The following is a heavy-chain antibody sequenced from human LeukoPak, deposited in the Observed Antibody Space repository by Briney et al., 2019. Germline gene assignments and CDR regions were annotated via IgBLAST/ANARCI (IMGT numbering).Heavy chain of an antibody. CDR2: ISVHDGNT. D-gene: IGHD6-13*01. Sequence: GASVKVSCKASGYRFTSYGITWARQAPGQGLEWMGWISVHDGNTNYARNLQGRVTMTTDTSTSTAYMELRSLRSDDTAVYFCARNNVLRGVAAAGTGDSWGQGTLVTVSS. V-gene: IGHV1-18*01. CDR1: GYRFTSYG. CDR3: ARNNVLRGVAAAGTGDS. J-gene: IGHJ4*02.